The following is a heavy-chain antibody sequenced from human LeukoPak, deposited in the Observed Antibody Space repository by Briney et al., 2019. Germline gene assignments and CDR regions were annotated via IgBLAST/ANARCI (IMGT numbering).Heavy chain of an antibody. Sequence: SETLSLTCTVSGGSVSSGSYYWSWLRQPPGKGLAWIGYIYYSGSTNYNPSLKSRVTISVDTSKNQFSLKLSSVTAADTAVYYCARSYGYRWAFDIWGQGTMVTVSS. CDR2: IYYSGST. J-gene: IGHJ3*02. V-gene: IGHV4-61*01. CDR1: GGSVSSGSYY. CDR3: ARSYGYRWAFDI. D-gene: IGHD5-18*01.